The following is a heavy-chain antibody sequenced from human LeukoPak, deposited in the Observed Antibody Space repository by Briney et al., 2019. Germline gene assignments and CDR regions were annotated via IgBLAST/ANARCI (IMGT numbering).Heavy chain of an antibody. J-gene: IGHJ5*02. CDR2: IYSGGST. Sequence: GGSLRLSCAASGFTVSSNYMSWVRQAPGKGLEWVSVIYSGGSTYYADSVKGRFTISRDNSKNTLYLQMNSLRAEDTAVYYCAKDLQGYTAMITWGQGTLVTVSS. CDR1: GFTVSSNY. CDR3: AKDLQGYTAMIT. V-gene: IGHV3-53*01. D-gene: IGHD5-18*01.